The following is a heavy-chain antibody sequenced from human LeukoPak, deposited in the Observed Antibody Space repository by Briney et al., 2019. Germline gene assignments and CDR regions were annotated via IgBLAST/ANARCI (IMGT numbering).Heavy chain of an antibody. V-gene: IGHV3-23*01. CDR1: GFTFSSYA. Sequence: GGSLRLSCAASGFTFSSYAMSWVRQAPGKGLEWVSAIRGSGDSTYYADSVKGRFTVSRDNSKSTLYLQMNSLRVEDAAAYYCAKSSGYRLYYSDYWGQGTLVTVSS. CDR3: AKSSGYRLYYSDY. D-gene: IGHD3-22*01. J-gene: IGHJ4*02. CDR2: IRGSGDST.